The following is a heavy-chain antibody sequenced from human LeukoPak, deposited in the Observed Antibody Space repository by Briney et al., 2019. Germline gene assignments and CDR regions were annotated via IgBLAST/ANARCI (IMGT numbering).Heavy chain of an antibody. D-gene: IGHD2-2*01. Sequence: ASVKVSCKASGYTFTSYYMHWVRQAPGQGLEWMGIINPSGGSTSYAQKFQGRVTMTRDTSISTAYMELSRLRSEDTAVYYCARDHRGSVLAAMGSSYYYYMDVWGKGTTVTISS. CDR2: INPSGGST. J-gene: IGHJ6*03. V-gene: IGHV1-46*01. CDR3: ARDHRGSVLAAMGSSYYYYMDV. CDR1: GYTFTSYY.